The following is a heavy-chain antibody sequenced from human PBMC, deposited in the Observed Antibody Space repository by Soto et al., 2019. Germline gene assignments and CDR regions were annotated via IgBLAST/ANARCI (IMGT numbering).Heavy chain of an antibody. CDR1: GDSFTDYY. V-gene: IGHV1-46*01. J-gene: IGHJ4*02. CDR3: ARGGHVVVVTAALDY. Sequence: SVKLSCEASGDSFTDYYIHWVRQAPRQGLEWMGTVNPSGGHTTYAQHFLGRVAMTRDTSTSTLYMELTSLTSDDTAIYYCARGGHVVVVTAALDYWGQGTLVTVSS. CDR2: VNPSGGHT. D-gene: IGHD2-21*02.